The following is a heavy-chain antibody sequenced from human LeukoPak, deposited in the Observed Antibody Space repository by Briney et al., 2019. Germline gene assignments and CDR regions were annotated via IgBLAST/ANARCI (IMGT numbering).Heavy chain of an antibody. J-gene: IGHJ5*02. Sequence: GGSLRLSCAASGFTVSDNYMSWVRQAPGKGLEWVSFIYSRGDTYYAKSVKGRFTFSRDISKNTLYLQMNGLRTEDTAMYYCARDAPQVPAAGVLASWGQGTLVIVSS. CDR1: GFTVSDNY. CDR2: IYSRGDT. D-gene: IGHD6-13*01. V-gene: IGHV3-53*01. CDR3: ARDAPQVPAAGVLAS.